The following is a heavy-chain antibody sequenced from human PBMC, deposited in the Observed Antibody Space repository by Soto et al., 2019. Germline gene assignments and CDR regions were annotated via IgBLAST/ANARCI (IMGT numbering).Heavy chain of an antibody. D-gene: IGHD2-2*01. J-gene: IGHJ6*02. V-gene: IGHV4-59*01. CDR2: IYYTGIT. CDR1: GVSIVYYY. CDR3: ASLPARHYYHGVDV. Sequence: SETLSLTCSVSGVSIVYYYWNWIRKPPGKGLEWLGHIYYTGITTYNPSLNSRITISVDTSKNQISLNLGSVTAADTAVYYCASLPARHYYHGVDVWGPGTTVTVSS.